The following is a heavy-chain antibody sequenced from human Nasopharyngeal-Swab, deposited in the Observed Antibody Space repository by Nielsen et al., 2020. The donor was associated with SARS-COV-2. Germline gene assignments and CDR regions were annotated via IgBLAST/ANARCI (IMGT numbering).Heavy chain of an antibody. CDR2: ISYDGSIK. Sequence: GGSLRLSCAASGFTFGSYAMHWVRQAPGKGLEWVAVISYDGSIKYDADSVKGRFTISRDNAKNTVSLQMNSLRREDTAVYYCARESVVTGTDDAPDLWGRGTMVTVSS. V-gene: IGHV3-30-3*01. D-gene: IGHD2-21*02. CDR1: GFTFGSYA. J-gene: IGHJ3*01. CDR3: ARESVVTGTDDAPDL.